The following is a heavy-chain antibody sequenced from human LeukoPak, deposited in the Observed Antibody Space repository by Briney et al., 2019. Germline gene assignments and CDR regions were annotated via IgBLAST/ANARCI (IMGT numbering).Heavy chain of an antibody. CDR2: IQYDGSNE. V-gene: IGHV3-30*02. J-gene: IGHJ5*02. Sequence: GGSLRLSCAASRFTFSSYGMHWVRQAPGKGLEWVAYIQYDGSNEQYADSVKGRFSISRDSSKNILYLQMNSLRAEDTAVYYCARGGDDSSSLSNWFDPWGQGTLVTVSS. CDR1: RFTFSSYG. D-gene: IGHD6-6*01. CDR3: ARGGDDSSSLSNWFDP.